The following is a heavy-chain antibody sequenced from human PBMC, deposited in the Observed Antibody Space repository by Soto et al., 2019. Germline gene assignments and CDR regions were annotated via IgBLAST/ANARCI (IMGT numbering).Heavy chain of an antibody. CDR1: GGSISSYY. CDR2: IYYSGST. CDR3: ARENVLLWFGELLQQWYFDL. Sequence: QVQLQESGPGLVKPSETLSLTCTVSGGSISSYYWSWIRQPPGKGLEWIGYIYYSGSTNYNPSLKSRVTISVDTSKNQFSLKRSSVTAADTAVYYCARENVLLWFGELLQQWYFDLWGRGTLVTVSS. D-gene: IGHD3-10*01. V-gene: IGHV4-59*01. J-gene: IGHJ2*01.